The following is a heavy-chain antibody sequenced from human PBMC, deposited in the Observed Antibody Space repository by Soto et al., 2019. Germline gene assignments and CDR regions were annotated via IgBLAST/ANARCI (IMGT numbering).Heavy chain of an antibody. CDR2: IYYSGST. V-gene: IGHV4-39*01. CDR1: GGSISSSSYY. D-gene: IGHD3-3*01. Sequence: SETLSLTCTVSGGSISSSSYYWGWIRQPPGKGLEWIGSIYYSGSTYYNPSLKSRVTISVDTSKNQFSLKLSSVTAAETAVYYCARQDYDFWSGYPATGLDYWGQGTLVTVSS. J-gene: IGHJ4*02. CDR3: ARQDYDFWSGYPATGLDY.